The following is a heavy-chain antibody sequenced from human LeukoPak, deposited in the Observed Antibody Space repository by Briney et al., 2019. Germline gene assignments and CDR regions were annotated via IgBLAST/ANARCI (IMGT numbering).Heavy chain of an antibody. Sequence: ASVKVSCKASGYTFTSYDINWVRQATGQGLEWMGWMNPNSGNTGYAQKLQGRVTMTTDTSTSTAYMELRSLRSDDTAVYYCARVPYYYDSSGYYGGYFDYWGQGTLVTVSS. V-gene: IGHV1-8*01. CDR3: ARVPYYYDSSGYYGGYFDY. J-gene: IGHJ4*02. CDR1: GYTFTSYD. D-gene: IGHD3-22*01. CDR2: MNPNSGNT.